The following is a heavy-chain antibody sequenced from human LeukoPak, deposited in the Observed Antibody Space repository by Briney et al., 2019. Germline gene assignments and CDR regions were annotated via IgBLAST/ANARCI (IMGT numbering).Heavy chain of an antibody. V-gene: IGHV1-24*01. CDR2: FDPEDGET. D-gene: IGHD3-22*01. CDR1: GYTLTELS. CDR3: ATDLGNYYASSGSLTRPAAFDY. J-gene: IGHJ4*02. Sequence: ASVKVSCKVSGYTLTELSMHWVRQAPGKGLEWMGGFDPEDGETIYAQKFQGRVTMTEDTSTDTAYMELSSLRSEDTAVYYCATDLGNYYASSGSLTRPAAFDYWGQGTLVTVSS.